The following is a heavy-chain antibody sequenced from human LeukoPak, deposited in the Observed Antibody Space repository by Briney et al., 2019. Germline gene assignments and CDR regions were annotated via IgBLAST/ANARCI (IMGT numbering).Heavy chain of an antibody. J-gene: IGHJ3*02. CDR1: GGSISSSNW. CDR2: IYHSGST. D-gene: IGHD3-22*01. Sequence: PSGTLSLTCAVSGGSISSSNWWSWVRQPPGKGLELIGEIYHSGSTNYNPSLKSRVTISVDKSKNQFSLKLSSVTAADTAVYYCAREDSSGYYQGHDAFDIWGQGTMVTVSS. CDR3: AREDSSGYYQGHDAFDI. V-gene: IGHV4-4*02.